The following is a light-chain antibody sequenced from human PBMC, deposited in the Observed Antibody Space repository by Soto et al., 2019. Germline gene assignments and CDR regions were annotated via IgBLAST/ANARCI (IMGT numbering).Light chain of an antibody. CDR1: DSNIGSNT. Sequence: QSVLTQPPSASGTPGQRVSISCSGSDSNIGSNTVNWYQQLPGTAPKLLLHSDNHRPSGVPDRFSGSRSGTSASLAISGLQSDDEADYFCAIWDDSLSGPVFGGGTKLTVL. V-gene: IGLV1-44*01. J-gene: IGLJ3*02. CDR2: SDN. CDR3: AIWDDSLSGPV.